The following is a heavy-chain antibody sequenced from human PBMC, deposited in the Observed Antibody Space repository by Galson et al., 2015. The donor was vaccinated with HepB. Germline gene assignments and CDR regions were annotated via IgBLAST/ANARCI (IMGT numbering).Heavy chain of an antibody. CDR1: GDSVSSNSAA. D-gene: IGHD6-13*01. CDR2: TYYRSKWYN. V-gene: IGHV6-1*01. Sequence: CAISGDSVSSNSAAWNWIRQSPSRGLEWLGRTYYRSKWYNDYAVSVKSRITINPDTSKNQFSLQLNSVTPEDTAVYYCARDSEIAAGMISYYYYGMDVWGQGTTVTVSS. CDR3: ARDSEIAAGMISYYYYGMDV. J-gene: IGHJ6*02.